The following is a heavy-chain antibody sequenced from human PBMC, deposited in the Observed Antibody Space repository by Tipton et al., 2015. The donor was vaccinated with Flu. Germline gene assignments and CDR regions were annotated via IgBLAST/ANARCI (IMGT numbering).Heavy chain of an antibody. J-gene: IGHJ4*02. V-gene: IGHV4-61*08. CDR2: IYNSGTT. D-gene: IGHD3-10*01. Sequence: TLSLTCTVSGGSVSGSGYYWTWIRQPPGKGLEYIGQIYNSGTTNYNPSLKSRVTISLDTSKNQFSLKLTSVTATDTAVYYCARGLSGSGSYQGRYFGYWGQGTLVTVSS. CDR1: GGSVSGSGYY. CDR3: ARGLSGSGSYQGRYFGY.